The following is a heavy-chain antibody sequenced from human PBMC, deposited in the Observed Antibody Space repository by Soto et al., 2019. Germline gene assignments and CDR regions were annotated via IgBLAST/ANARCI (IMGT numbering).Heavy chain of an antibody. V-gene: IGHV3-7*01. CDR1: GFTFSSYW. CDR2: IKQDGSEK. J-gene: IGHJ6*02. Sequence: GGSLRLSCAASGFTFSSYWMSWVRQAPGKGLEWVANIKQDGSEKYYVDSVKGRFTISRDNVKNFLHLQMSSLRGDDTGVYFCVRATLSWGHYYFRGLDVWGQGTTVTVSS. D-gene: IGHD3-22*01. CDR3: VRATLSWGHYYFRGLDV.